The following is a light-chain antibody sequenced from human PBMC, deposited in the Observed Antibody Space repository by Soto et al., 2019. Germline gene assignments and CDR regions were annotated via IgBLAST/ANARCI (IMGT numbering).Light chain of an antibody. CDR3: QQTFRNPRT. J-gene: IGKJ3*01. CDR1: QNIDKY. V-gene: IGKV1-39*01. CDR2: AAS. Sequence: DIVLTQSPASLSASVGDRVTITCRANQNIDKYLNWYQQKPGKAPKFLISAASSLQSEFPLRFSGTKSGTDFTLSIPNLQPADFGSYFCQQTFRNPRTFGPGTKLHT.